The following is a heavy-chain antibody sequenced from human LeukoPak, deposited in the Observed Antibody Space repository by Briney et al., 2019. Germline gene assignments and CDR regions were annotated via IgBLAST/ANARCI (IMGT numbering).Heavy chain of an antibody. CDR3: AKDRRSGGSCSDY. V-gene: IGHV3-7*03. CDR2: IKEDGSIE. CDR1: GFTFSNYW. J-gene: IGHJ4*02. Sequence: GGSLRLSCAASGFTFSNYWMSWVRQAPGKGLEWVANIKEDGSIEDYVDSVKGRFTVSRDNAKNSLYLQMNSLRAEDTAVYYCAKDRRSGGSCSDYWGQGTLVTVSS. D-gene: IGHD2-15*01.